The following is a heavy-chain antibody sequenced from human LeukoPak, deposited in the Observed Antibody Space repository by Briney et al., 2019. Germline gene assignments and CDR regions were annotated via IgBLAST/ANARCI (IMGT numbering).Heavy chain of an antibody. J-gene: IGHJ6*03. Sequence: PSQTLSLTCTVSGGSISSGSYYWSWIRQPAGKGLEWIGRIYTSGSTNYNPSLKSRVTISVDTSKNQFSLKLSSVTAADTAVYYCARDLIVVVPAAHDCYYYYYMDVWGKGTAVTVSS. CDR2: IYTSGST. CDR1: GGSISSGSYY. D-gene: IGHD2-2*01. V-gene: IGHV4-61*02. CDR3: ARDLIVVVPAAHDCYYYYYMDV.